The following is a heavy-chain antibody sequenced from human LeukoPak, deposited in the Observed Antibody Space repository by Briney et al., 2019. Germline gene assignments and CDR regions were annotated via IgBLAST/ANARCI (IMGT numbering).Heavy chain of an antibody. V-gene: IGHV3-66*01. D-gene: IGHD3-10*01. CDR2: IYSVGNT. J-gene: IGHJ6*02. Sequence: GGSLRLSCASSTFTVSSNYMSWVRQAPGKGLEWVSIIYSVGNTYYADSVKGRFTISRDNSKNTLYLQMNSLRVEDTAVYYCARDKFLQGGHYYKYGMDVWGQGATVTVSS. CDR1: TFTVSSNY. CDR3: ARDKFLQGGHYYKYGMDV.